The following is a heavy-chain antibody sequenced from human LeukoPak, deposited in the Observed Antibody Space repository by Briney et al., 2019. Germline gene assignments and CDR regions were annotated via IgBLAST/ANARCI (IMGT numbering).Heavy chain of an antibody. CDR3: AREPVVVVAATPVHYYGMDV. J-gene: IGHJ6*02. CDR1: GFTVSSNY. D-gene: IGHD2-15*01. Sequence: GGSLRLSCAASGFTVSSNYMSWVRQAPGKGLEWVSVIYSGVITYYADSVKGRFTISRDNSKNTLYLQMNSLRAEDTAVYYCAREPVVVVAATPVHYYGMDVWGQGTTVTVSS. CDR2: IYSGVIT. V-gene: IGHV3-66*01.